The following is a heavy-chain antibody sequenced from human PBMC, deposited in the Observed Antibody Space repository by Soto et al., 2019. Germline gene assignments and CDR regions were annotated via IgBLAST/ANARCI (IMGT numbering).Heavy chain of an antibody. CDR2: MNPNSGNT. CDR1: GYTFTSYD. D-gene: IGHD5-12*01. CDR3: AKDREGEWLRSLDS. Sequence: ASVKVSCKASGYTFTSYDINWVRQATGQGLEWMGWMNPNSGNTGYAQKFQGRVTMTRNTSISTAYMELSSLRVGDTAIYYCAKDREGEWLRSLDSWGEGALVTVSS. V-gene: IGHV1-8*01. J-gene: IGHJ4*02.